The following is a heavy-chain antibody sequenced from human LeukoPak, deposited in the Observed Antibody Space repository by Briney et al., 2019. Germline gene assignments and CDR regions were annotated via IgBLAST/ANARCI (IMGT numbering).Heavy chain of an antibody. CDR3: ARYYYGSGSSRYNWFDP. Sequence: SETLSLTCAVSGGSISSGGYSWSWIRQPPGKGLEWIGYIYHSGSTYYNPSLKSRVTISVDRSKNQFSLKLSSVTAADTAVYYCARYYYGSGSSRYNWFDPWGQGTLVTVSS. CDR2: IYHSGST. D-gene: IGHD3-10*01. V-gene: IGHV4-30-2*01. J-gene: IGHJ5*02. CDR1: GGSISSGGYS.